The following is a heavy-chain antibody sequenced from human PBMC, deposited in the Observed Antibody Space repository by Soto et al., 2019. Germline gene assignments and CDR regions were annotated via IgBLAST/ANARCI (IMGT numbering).Heavy chain of an antibody. D-gene: IGHD6-6*01. Sequence: EVQLLESGGGLVQPGGSLRLSCAASGFTFSSYAMIWVRQAPGKGLEWVSAISGSGGSTYYADSVKGRFTISRDNSKNTLYLQMNSLRAEDTAVYYCAKEGWKYSSSSGYFQHWGQGTLVTVSS. CDR2: ISGSGGST. V-gene: IGHV3-23*01. CDR1: GFTFSSYA. CDR3: AKEGWKYSSSSGYFQH. J-gene: IGHJ1*01.